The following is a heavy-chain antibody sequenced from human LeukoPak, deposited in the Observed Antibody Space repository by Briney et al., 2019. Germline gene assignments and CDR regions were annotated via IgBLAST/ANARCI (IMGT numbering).Heavy chain of an antibody. CDR3: ARRGGIAVASAPRTAVAYWFDP. CDR2: INHSGST. D-gene: IGHD6-19*01. J-gene: IGHJ5*02. CDR1: RGSFSGYY. V-gene: IGHV4-34*01. Sequence: SETLSLTCAVYRGSFSGYYWSWIRQPPGKGLEWIGKINHSGSTNYNPSLKSRVTISVDTSKNQFSLKLSSVTAADTAVYYCARRGGIAVASAPRTAVAYWFDPWGQGTLVTVSS.